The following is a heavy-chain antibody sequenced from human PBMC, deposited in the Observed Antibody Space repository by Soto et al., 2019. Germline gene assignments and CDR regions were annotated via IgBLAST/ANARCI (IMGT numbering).Heavy chain of an antibody. CDR3: ARQIYDSDTGPNFQYYFDS. D-gene: IGHD3-22*01. J-gene: IGHJ4*02. V-gene: IGHV5-10-1*01. CDR2: IDPSDSQT. Sequence: GESLKISCKGSGYSFAGYWITWVRQKPGKGLEWMGKIDPSDSQTYYSPSFRGHVTISATKSITTVFLQWSSLRASDTAMYYCARQIYDSDTGPNFQYYFDSWGQGTPVTVSS. CDR1: GYSFAGYW.